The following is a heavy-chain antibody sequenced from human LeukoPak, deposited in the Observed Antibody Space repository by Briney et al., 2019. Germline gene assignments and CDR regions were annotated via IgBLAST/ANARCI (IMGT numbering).Heavy chain of an antibody. V-gene: IGHV1-18*01. CDR2: ISAYNGNT. Sequence: GASVKVSCKASGYTFTSYGISWVRQAPGQGLEWMGWISAYNGNTNYAQKFQGRVTMTEDTSTDTAYMELSSLRSEDTAVYYCATDGGGGYDSGYFDYWGQGTLVTVSS. J-gene: IGHJ4*02. CDR3: ATDGGGGYDSGYFDY. CDR1: GYTFTSYG. D-gene: IGHD3-10*01.